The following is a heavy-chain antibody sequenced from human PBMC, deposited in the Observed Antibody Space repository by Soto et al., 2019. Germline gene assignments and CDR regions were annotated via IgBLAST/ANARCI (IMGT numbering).Heavy chain of an antibody. CDR1: GFTFGDYA. Sequence: GGSLRLSCAASGFTFGDYAVIWARQAPGKGLEWVSAISGSGGSTYYADSVKGRFTISSDNSENKLYLQMNSLRAVDTAVYYCAKLDQVVLGVFDYWGQGTLVTVSS. CDR3: AKLDQVVLGVFDY. J-gene: IGHJ4*02. D-gene: IGHD6-6*01. V-gene: IGHV3-23*01. CDR2: ISGSGGST.